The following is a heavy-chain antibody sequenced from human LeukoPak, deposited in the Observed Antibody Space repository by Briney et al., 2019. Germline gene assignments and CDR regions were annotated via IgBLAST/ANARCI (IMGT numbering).Heavy chain of an antibody. CDR3: AKDHYDISGTYRFDP. CDR2: ISYDGSNK. D-gene: IGHD3-22*01. CDR1: GFIFSSYG. V-gene: IGHV3-30*18. Sequence: GGSLRLSCAASGFIFSSYGMHWVRQAPGKGLEWVAVISYDGSNKYYAYSVKGRFAISRDNSKNTLYLQMNSLRAEDTAVYYCAKDHYDISGTYRFDPWGQGTLVTVSS. J-gene: IGHJ5*02.